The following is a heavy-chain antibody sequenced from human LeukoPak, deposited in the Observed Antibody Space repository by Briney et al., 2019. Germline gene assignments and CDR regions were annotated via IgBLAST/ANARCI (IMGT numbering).Heavy chain of an antibody. CDR3: ARVKLLSDSPDWFDP. J-gene: IGHJ5*02. CDR2: INHSGST. CDR1: GGSFSGYY. D-gene: IGHD3-10*01. Sequence: PSETLSLTCAVYGGSFSGYYWSWIRQPPGKGLEWIGEINHSGSTNYNPSLKSRVTISVDTSKNQFSLKLSSVTAADTAVYYCARVKLLSDSPDWFDPWGQGTLVTVSS. V-gene: IGHV4-34*01.